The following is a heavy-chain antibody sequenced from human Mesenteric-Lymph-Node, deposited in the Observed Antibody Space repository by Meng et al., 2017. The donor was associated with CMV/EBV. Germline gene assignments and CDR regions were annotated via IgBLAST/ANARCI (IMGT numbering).Heavy chain of an antibody. Sequence: SETLSLTCTVSGGSVSSGSYYWTWIRQPPGKGLEWVGYIYYSGNTKYNPSLKSRVITSVDTSKNQFSLKLSSVTAADTAVYYCAGGGYNYYHYYGMDVWGQGTTVTVSS. CDR1: GGSVSSGSYY. J-gene: IGHJ6*02. CDR2: IYYSGNT. D-gene: IGHD1-1*01. V-gene: IGHV4-61*01. CDR3: AGGGYNYYHYYGMDV.